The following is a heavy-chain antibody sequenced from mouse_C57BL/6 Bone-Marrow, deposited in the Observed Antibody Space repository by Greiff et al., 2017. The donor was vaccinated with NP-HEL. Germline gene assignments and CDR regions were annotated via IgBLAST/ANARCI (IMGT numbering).Heavy chain of an antibody. D-gene: IGHD1-1*01. CDR1: GYTFTSYT. J-gene: IGHJ3*01. CDR2: INPSSGYT. CDR3: ANNYYGNNLDWFAY. Sequence: QVQLQQSGAELARPGASVKMSCKASGYTFTSYTMHWVKQRPGQGLEWIGYINPSSGYTKYNQKFKDKATLTADKSSSTAYMQLSSLTSEDSAVYYCANNYYGNNLDWFAYWGQGTLVTVSA. V-gene: IGHV1-4*01.